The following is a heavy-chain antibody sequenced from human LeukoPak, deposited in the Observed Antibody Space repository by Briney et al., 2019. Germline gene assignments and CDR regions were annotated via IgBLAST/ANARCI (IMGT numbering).Heavy chain of an antibody. CDR1: GGSISSSSYY. CDR3: ASSRMYYYYGMDV. CDR2: IYYSGST. J-gene: IGHJ6*02. D-gene: IGHD2-2*01. Sequence: PSETLSLTCTVSGGSISSSSYYWGWIRQPPGKGLEWIGSIYYSGSTYYNPSLKSRVTISVDTSKNQFSLKLSSVTAADTAVYYCASSRMYYYYGMDVRGQGTTVTVSS. V-gene: IGHV4-39*01.